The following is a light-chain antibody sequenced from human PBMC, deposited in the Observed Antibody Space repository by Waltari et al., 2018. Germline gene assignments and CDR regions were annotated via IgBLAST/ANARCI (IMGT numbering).Light chain of an antibody. Sequence: IVLPQSPASLSLSPGERAILSCRASQSLRSNYFAWYRQRPGQAPRLLIYGASKRATGIPDRFSGSGSGTDFTLTINRLEPEDFAVYYCQQFDDSQWSFGQGTKVELK. CDR2: GAS. V-gene: IGKV3-20*01. J-gene: IGKJ1*01. CDR1: QSLRSNY. CDR3: QQFDDSQWS.